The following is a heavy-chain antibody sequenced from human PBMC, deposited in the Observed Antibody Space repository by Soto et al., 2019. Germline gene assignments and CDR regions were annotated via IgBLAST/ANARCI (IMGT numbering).Heavy chain of an antibody. J-gene: IGHJ4*02. CDR3: ATWQGSLNFHY. Sequence: PGGSLRLSCAASGFTFSLYGMHWVRQAPGKGLEWVAAIWADGRRKDYADSVKDRLFISRDNSKNTLYLQLDSLRPEDTAVYYCATWQGSLNFHYWGQGTLVTVSS. CDR1: GFTFSLYG. CDR2: IWADGRRK. V-gene: IGHV3-33*01.